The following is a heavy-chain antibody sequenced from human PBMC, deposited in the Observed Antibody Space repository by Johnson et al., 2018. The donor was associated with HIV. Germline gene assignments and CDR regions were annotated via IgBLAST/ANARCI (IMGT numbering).Heavy chain of an antibody. CDR1: GFTFSSYG. CDR2: ISGSGGST. D-gene: IGHD3-10*01. J-gene: IGHJ3*02. V-gene: IGHV3-23*04. CDR3: AKAPGRGAGAFDI. Sequence: VQLVESGGGVVQPGRSLRLSCAASGFTFSSYGMHWVRQAPGKGLEWVSVISGSGGSTYYADSVKGRFTISRDNSKNTLYLQMNSLRAEDTAVYYCAKAPGRGAGAFDIWGQGTMVTVSS.